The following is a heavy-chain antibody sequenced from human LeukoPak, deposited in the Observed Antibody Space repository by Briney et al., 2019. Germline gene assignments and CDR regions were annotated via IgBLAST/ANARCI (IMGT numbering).Heavy chain of an antibody. CDR1: GGSISSGDYY. Sequence: SQTLSLTCTVSGGSISSGDYYWRWIRQPPGKGLEWIGYIYYSGSTYYNPSLKSRLTISVDTSKNQFSLKLSSVPAVDTAVYYCARGVQVFDYWGQGTLVTVSS. CDR3: ARGVQVFDY. J-gene: IGHJ4*02. CDR2: IYYSGST. V-gene: IGHV4-30-4*01. D-gene: IGHD3-10*01.